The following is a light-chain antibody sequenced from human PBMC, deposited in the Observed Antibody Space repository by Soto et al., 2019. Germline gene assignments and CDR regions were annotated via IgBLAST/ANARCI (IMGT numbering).Light chain of an antibody. CDR1: QSVSLS. Sequence: EIVLTQSPATLSLSPGGRATLSCRASQSVSLSLAWYQQKPGQAPRLLIYDASKRASGFPARFSGSGSGTDSTLTISSLEPEDFAVYYCQERTGWPPWTFGQGTKV. CDR2: DAS. J-gene: IGKJ1*01. V-gene: IGKV3-11*01. CDR3: QERTGWPPWT.